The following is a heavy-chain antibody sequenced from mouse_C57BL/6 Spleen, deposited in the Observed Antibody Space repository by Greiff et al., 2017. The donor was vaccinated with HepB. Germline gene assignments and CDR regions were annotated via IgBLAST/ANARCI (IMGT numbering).Heavy chain of an antibody. CDR2: ISSGSSTI. V-gene: IGHV5-17*01. J-gene: IGHJ2*01. D-gene: IGHD3-1*01. CDR1: GFTFSDYG. CDR3: ARTLTAFFDY. Sequence: EVKLMESGGGLVKPGGSLKLSCAASGFTFSDYGMHWVRQAPEKGLEWVAYISSGSSTIYYADTVKGRFTISRDNAKNTLFLQMTSLRSEDTAMYYCARTLTAFFDYWGQGTTLTVSS.